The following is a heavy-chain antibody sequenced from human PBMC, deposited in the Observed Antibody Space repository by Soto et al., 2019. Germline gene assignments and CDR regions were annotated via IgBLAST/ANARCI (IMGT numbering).Heavy chain of an antibody. V-gene: IGHV1-3*01. CDR3: ARGQLVYSRKFDY. J-gene: IGHJ4*02. CDR2: INAGNGNT. D-gene: IGHD6-13*01. CDR1: GYTFTSYA. Sequence: ASEKVSCKASGYTFTSYAMHWVRQAPGQRLEWMGWINAGNGNTIYSQKFQGRVTITRDTSASTAYMELSSLRSEDTAVYYCARGQLVYSRKFDYWGQGTLVTVSS.